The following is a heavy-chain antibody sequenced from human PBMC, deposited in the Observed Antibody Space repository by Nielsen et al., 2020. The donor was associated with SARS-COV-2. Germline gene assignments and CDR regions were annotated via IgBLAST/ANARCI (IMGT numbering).Heavy chain of an antibody. CDR1: GYTFTSYG. V-gene: IGHV1-18*01. D-gene: IGHD3-3*01. Sequence: ASVKVSCKASGYTFTSYGISWVRQAPGQGLEWMGWISAYNGNTNYAQKLQGRVTMTTDTSTSTAYMELRSLRSDDTAVYYCARGITIFGVVIPPEYYYGMDVWGQGTTVTVSS. CDR3: ARGITIFGVVIPPEYYYGMDV. J-gene: IGHJ6*02. CDR2: ISAYNGNT.